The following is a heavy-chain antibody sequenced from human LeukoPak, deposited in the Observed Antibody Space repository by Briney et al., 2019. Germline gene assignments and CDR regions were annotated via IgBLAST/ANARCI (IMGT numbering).Heavy chain of an antibody. CDR3: AKNRIKDSSSSCVDY. J-gene: IGHJ4*02. D-gene: IGHD6-6*01. Sequence: PGRSLRLSCAASGFTFSSYAMHWVRQTPGKGLEWVAVISYDGSNKYYADSVKGRFTISRDNSKSTLYLQMNSLRAEDTAVYYCAKNRIKDSSSSCVDYWGQGTLVTVSS. V-gene: IGHV3-30-3*02. CDR2: ISYDGSNK. CDR1: GFTFSSYA.